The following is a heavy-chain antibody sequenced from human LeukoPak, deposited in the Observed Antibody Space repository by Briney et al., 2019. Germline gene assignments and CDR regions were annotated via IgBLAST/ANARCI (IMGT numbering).Heavy chain of an antibody. V-gene: IGHV1-2*02. CDR1: GYTLTELC. Sequence: ASVKVSCKVSGYTLTELCMHWVRQAPGQGLEWMGWINPNSGGTNYAQKFQGRVTMTRDTSICTAYMELSRLRSDDTAVYYCVTSRGYSDCHDYWGQGTLVTVSS. CDR3: VTSRGYSDCHDY. CDR2: INPNSGGT. D-gene: IGHD5-12*01. J-gene: IGHJ4*02.